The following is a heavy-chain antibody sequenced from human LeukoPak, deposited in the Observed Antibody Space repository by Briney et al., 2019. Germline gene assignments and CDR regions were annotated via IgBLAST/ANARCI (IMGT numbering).Heavy chain of an antibody. CDR2: ISGDGSVT. J-gene: IGHJ4*02. Sequence: GGSLRLSCAASGFAFDSYAMNWVRLAPGKGLEWVSTISGDGSVTYFADSVRGRFTISRDNSKDTLYLHMNRLRAEDTAIYFCAKDKRGGSDYVYFDCWGQGTLVTVSS. CDR3: AKDKRGGSDYVYFDC. V-gene: IGHV3-23*01. D-gene: IGHD1-26*01. CDR1: GFAFDSYA.